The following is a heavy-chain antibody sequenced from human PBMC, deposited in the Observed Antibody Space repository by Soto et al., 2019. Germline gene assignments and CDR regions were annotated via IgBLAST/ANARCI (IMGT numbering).Heavy chain of an antibody. V-gene: IGHV4-61*01. CDR2: IYYSGST. D-gene: IGHD3-9*01. CDR3: ARDRGLRYFDWHHYYYGMDV. J-gene: IGHJ6*02. Sequence: PSETLSLTCTVSGGSVSSGSYYWSWIRQPPGKGLEWIGYIYYSGSTNYNPSLKSRVTISVDTSKNQFSLKLSSVTAADTAVYYCARDRGLRYFDWHHYYYGMDVWGQGTTVTVSS. CDR1: GGSVSSGSYY.